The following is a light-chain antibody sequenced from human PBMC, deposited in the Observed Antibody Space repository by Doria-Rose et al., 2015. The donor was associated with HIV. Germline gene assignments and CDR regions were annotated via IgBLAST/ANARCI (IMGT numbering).Light chain of an antibody. CDR3: QQYYDTPS. V-gene: IGKV4-1*01. Sequence: DIRLTQSPESLGMSLGERATLNCKSNQSLLYTSKNYLAWYQQKPRQPPKLLIYWASTRQSAVPDRFRGTGSGTDFTLTISSLEAEDVAVYYCQQYYDTPSFGPGTTVDIE. CDR2: WAS. CDR1: QSLLYTSKNY. J-gene: IGKJ3*01.